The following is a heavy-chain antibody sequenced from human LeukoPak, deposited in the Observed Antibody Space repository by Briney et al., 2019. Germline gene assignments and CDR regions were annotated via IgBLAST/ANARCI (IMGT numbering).Heavy chain of an antibody. CDR2: IYYSGST. CDR3: ARVSPTYYYDGSGYYSLYYYYMDV. D-gene: IGHD3-22*01. CDR1: GGSISSNNHY. V-gene: IGHV4-39*07. Sequence: PSETLSLTCSVSGGSISSNNHYWGWIRQPPGKGLEWIGSIYYSGSTYYNPSLKSRVTISVDTSKNEFSLKLSSVTAADTAVYYCARVSPTYYYDGSGYYSLYYYYMDVWGKGTTVTVSS. J-gene: IGHJ6*03.